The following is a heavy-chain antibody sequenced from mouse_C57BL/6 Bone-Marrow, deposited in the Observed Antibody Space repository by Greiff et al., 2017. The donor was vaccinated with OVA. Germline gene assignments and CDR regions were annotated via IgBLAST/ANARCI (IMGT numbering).Heavy chain of an antibody. CDR3: ARYYYDYDWFAY. Sequence: VKLQQSGAELVRPGASVKLSCKASGYTFTDYYINWVKQRPGQGLEWIARIYPGSGNTYYNEKFKGKATLTAEKSSSTAYMQLSSLTSEDSAVYFCARYYYDYDWFAYWGQGTLVTVSA. CDR1: GYTFTDYY. V-gene: IGHV1-76*01. CDR2: IYPGSGNT. D-gene: IGHD2-4*01. J-gene: IGHJ3*01.